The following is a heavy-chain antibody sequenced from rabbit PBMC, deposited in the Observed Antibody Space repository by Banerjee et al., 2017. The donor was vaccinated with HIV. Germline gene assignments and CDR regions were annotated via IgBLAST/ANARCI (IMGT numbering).Heavy chain of an antibody. V-gene: IGHV1S43*01. CDR1: GFSFSRNYH. D-gene: IGHD4-2*01. CDR2: IYTTSGRT. J-gene: IGHJ4*01. CDR3: GRESGDAGYVGL. Sequence: QSLEESGGGLVKPGASLTLTCTASGFSFSRNYHMCWVRQAPGKGLESIACIYTTSGRTWYASWVNGRFTISRSTSLNTVDLKMTSLTAADTATYFCGRESGDAGYVGLWGPGPLVTVS.